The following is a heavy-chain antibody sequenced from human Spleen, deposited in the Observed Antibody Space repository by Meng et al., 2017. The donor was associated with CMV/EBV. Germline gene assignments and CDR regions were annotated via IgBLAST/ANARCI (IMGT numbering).Heavy chain of an antibody. J-gene: IGHJ3*01. CDR1: GFTFSTYT. CDR2: ISGSRSYI. V-gene: IGHV3-21*01. CDR3: ARERLYQPLWGDAFDR. D-gene: IGHD2-2*01. Sequence: GFTFSTYTMHWVSQAPGKGMEWVSSISGSRSYIYYGDSVKGRFTISRDNAKNSLFLQMDSLRAEDTALYYCARERLYQPLWGDAFDRWGQGTMVTVSS.